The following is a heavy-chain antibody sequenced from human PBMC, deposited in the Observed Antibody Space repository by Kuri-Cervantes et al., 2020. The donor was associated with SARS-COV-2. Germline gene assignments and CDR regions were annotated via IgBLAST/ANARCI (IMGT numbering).Heavy chain of an antibody. CDR2: IKRDGSEK. CDR1: GFTFSSYW. CDR3: ARGLTTVTTLDFQH. Sequence: GGSLRLSCAASGFTFSSYWMSWVRQAPGKGLEWVANIKRDGSEKYYVDSVKGRFTISRDNAKNSLYLQMNSLRAEDTAVYYCARGLTTVTTLDFQHWGQGTLVTVSS. V-gene: IGHV3-7*01. J-gene: IGHJ1*01. D-gene: IGHD4-17*01.